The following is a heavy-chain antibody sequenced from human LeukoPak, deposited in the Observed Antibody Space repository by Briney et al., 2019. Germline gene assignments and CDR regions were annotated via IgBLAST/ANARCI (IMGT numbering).Heavy chain of an antibody. Sequence: ASVKVSCKVSGYTLTELSMHWVRQAPGKGLEWMGGFDPEDGETIYAQKFQGRVTMTEDTSTDTAYMELSSLRSEDTAVYYCATTDMMSSYYFDYWGREPWSPSPQ. J-gene: IGHJ4*02. CDR1: GYTLTELS. CDR2: FDPEDGET. D-gene: IGHD3-16*01. V-gene: IGHV1-24*01. CDR3: ATTDMMSSYYFDY.